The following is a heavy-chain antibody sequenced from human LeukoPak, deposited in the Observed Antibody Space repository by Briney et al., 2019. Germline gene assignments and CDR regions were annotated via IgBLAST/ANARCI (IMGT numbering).Heavy chain of an antibody. CDR3: ARVRSISLLGPWWYFDL. Sequence: GDSLRLSRAASGFTVSNNYLSWVRQAPGRGLEWVSSLYSGGTTDYSDSVRGRFTISRDDSKNTVFLQMNNLGADDAAVYYCARVRSISLLGPWWYFDLWGRGTLVSVSS. J-gene: IGHJ2*01. CDR1: GFTVSNNY. V-gene: IGHV3-53*01. CDR2: LYSGGTT. D-gene: IGHD2/OR15-2a*01.